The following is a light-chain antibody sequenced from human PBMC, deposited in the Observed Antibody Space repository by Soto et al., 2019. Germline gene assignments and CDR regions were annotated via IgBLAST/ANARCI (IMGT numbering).Light chain of an antibody. CDR2: EVN. CDR1: SSDIGAYDY. V-gene: IGLV2-14*01. J-gene: IGLJ1*01. CDR3: SSYTTSYFYV. Sequence: QSALTQPASLSGSPGQSITISCTGTSSDIGAYDYVSWFQQHPGKAPKLMISEVNNRPSGVSNRFSASKSAFTASLTISGLQAEDEAHYYCSSYTTSYFYVFGPGTKVTVL.